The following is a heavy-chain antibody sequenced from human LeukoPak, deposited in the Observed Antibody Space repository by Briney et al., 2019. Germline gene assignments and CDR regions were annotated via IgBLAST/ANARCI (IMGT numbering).Heavy chain of an antibody. D-gene: IGHD5-12*01. Sequence: PSETLSLTCSVAGASIRSYFWSWIRQSPGKGLEWIGYVYDNAISNFNPSLESRVTILVDRSKSQFSLKLRSVTAADTAVYYCARGLVLATDDAFDIWGPETMVTVSS. CDR2: VYDNAIS. CDR1: GASIRSYF. V-gene: IGHV4-59*01. CDR3: ARGLVLATDDAFDI. J-gene: IGHJ3*02.